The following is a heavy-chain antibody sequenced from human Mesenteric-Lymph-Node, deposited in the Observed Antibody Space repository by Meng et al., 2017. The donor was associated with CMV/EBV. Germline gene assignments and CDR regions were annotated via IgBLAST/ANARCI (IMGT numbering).Heavy chain of an antibody. D-gene: IGHD3-22*01. CDR3: ARDNYYDSSGHHSAYYYGMDV. Sequence: SVKVSCKASGYTFSSSGISWVRQAPGQGLEWMGWISGYQGITYYAKNFQGRVTMTSDSSTRTAYMELRSLTSDDTAVYYCARDNYYDSSGHHSAYYYGMDVWGQGTTVTVSS. V-gene: IGHV1-18*01. J-gene: IGHJ6*02. CDR1: GYTFSSSG. CDR2: ISGYQGIT.